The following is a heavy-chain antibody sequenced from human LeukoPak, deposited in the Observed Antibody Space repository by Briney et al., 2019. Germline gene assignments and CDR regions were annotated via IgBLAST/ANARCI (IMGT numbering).Heavy chain of an antibody. CDR2: INHRGST. CDR1: GGSISSYY. D-gene: IGHD2-21*01. CDR3: ARGDITTGGAPFDH. V-gene: IGHV4-34*01. J-gene: IGHJ4*02. Sequence: PSETLSLTCTVSGGSISSYYWSWIRQPPGKGLEWIGEINHRGSTNYNPSLKSRVTISVDTSKDQFSLKLNSVTAADTAIYYCARGDITTGGAPFDHWGQGSLVTVSS.